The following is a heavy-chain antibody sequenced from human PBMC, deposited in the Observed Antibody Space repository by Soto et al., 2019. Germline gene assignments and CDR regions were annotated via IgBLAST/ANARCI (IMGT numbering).Heavy chain of an antibody. CDR1: GFTFSAYW. V-gene: IGHV3-74*01. J-gene: IGHJ4*02. D-gene: IGHD1-1*01. CDR3: ARGPRVSSTGTGAH. Sequence: GGSLRLSCSVSGFTFSAYWMHWVRQVPGKGLTWVSRISDDGSTATYADSVKGRFIISRDNAKNSLYLEMNTLRADDSGLYYCARGPRVSSTGTGAHWGRGTLVTVSS. CDR2: ISDDGSTA.